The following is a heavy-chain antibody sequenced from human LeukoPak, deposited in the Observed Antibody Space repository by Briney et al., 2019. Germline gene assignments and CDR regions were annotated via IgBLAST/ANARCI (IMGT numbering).Heavy chain of an antibody. CDR3: ARDLAGPSDY. Sequence: PGGSLRLSCVVSGFTFRSFWMRWVRQAPGKGLVWVSRINIDGSSTSYADSVKGRFTISRDNAKSTLYLQMNNLRAEDTAVYYCARDLAGPSDYWGQGTLVTVSS. CDR1: GFTFRSFW. CDR2: INIDGSST. J-gene: IGHJ4*02. V-gene: IGHV3-74*01. D-gene: IGHD6-13*01.